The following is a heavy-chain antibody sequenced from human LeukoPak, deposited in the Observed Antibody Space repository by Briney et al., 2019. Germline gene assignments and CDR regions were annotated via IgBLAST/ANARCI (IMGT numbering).Heavy chain of an antibody. Sequence: ASVKVSCKASGYTFTGYYMHWVRQAPGQGLEWMGWINPNSGGTNYAQKFQGRVTMTRDTSISTAYMELSRLRSDDTAVYYCARDLSDSSGSDYWGQGTLVTVSS. CDR3: ARDLSDSSGSDY. CDR1: GYTFTGYY. V-gene: IGHV1-2*02. J-gene: IGHJ4*02. CDR2: INPNSGGT. D-gene: IGHD3-22*01.